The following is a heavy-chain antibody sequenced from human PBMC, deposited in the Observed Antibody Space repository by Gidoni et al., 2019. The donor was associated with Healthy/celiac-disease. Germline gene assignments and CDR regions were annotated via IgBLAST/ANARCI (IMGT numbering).Heavy chain of an antibody. Sequence: EVQLLESGGGLVQPGGSLRLSCAASGFTFSSYAMSWVRQAPGKGLEWVSAISGSGGSTYYADSVKGRFTISRDNSKNTLYLQMNSLRAEDTAVYYCAKDRGQWLATPYYYYGMDVWGQGTTVTVSS. CDR3: AKDRGQWLATPYYYYGMDV. J-gene: IGHJ6*02. V-gene: IGHV3-23*01. CDR1: GFTFSSYA. D-gene: IGHD6-19*01. CDR2: ISGSGGST.